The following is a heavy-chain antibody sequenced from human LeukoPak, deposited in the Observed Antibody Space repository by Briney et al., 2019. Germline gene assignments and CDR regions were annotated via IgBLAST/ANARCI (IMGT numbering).Heavy chain of an antibody. CDR1: GYTFTGCY. J-gene: IGHJ5*02. Sequence: ASVKVSCKASGYTFTGCYIHWVRQAPGQRLEWMGWINPNSDGTNYAKKFQARVTMTRDTSTSTAYMELSRLRSDDTAVYYCVRDGYSCGGDCSPNWFDPWGQGTLVTVSS. D-gene: IGHD2-21*02. CDR3: VRDGYSCGGDCSPNWFDP. CDR2: INPNSDGT. V-gene: IGHV1-2*02.